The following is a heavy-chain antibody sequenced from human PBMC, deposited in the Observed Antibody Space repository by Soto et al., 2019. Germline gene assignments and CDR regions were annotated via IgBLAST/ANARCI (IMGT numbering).Heavy chain of an antibody. CDR1: GYTFTSYG. CDR3: ARDLDTAMVMVY. D-gene: IGHD5-18*01. V-gene: IGHV1-18*01. CDR2: ISAYNGNT. Sequence: ASVKVSCKASGYTFTSYGISWVRQAPGQGLEWMGWISAYNGNTNYAQKLQGRVTMTTDTSTSTAYMELRSLRSDDTAVYYCARDLDTAMVMVYWGQGPLVTVSS. J-gene: IGHJ4*02.